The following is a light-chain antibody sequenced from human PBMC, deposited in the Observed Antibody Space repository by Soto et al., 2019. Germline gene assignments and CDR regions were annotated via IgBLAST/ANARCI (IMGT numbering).Light chain of an antibody. CDR3: LLFYTDIRV. J-gene: IGLJ2*01. V-gene: IGLV7-46*01. Sequence: QAVVTQEPSLTVSPGGTVSLTCGSSTGAGTSGHYPYWFQQKPGQAPRTLIYDTTNKHSWTPARFSGSLLGGKAALTLSGAQPEDEADYYCLLFYTDIRVFGGGTKVTVL. CDR2: DTT. CDR1: TGAGTSGHY.